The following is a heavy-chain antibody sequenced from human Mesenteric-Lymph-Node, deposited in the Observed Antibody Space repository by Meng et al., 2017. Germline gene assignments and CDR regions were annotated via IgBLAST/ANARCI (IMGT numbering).Heavy chain of an antibody. J-gene: IGHJ3*01. CDR3: VRDIRSCSSGGCPPYGVGAFDL. V-gene: IGHV3-43*01. CDR2: ISWDGGST. D-gene: IGHD2-15*01. Sequence: GGSLRLSCAASGFTFDDYTMHWVRQAPGKGLEWVSLISWDGGSTYYADSVKGRFTISRDDAKDFLFLQMNGLRPEDTALYFCVRDIRSCSSGGCPPYGVGAFDLWGQGTMVTVSS. CDR1: GFTFDDYT.